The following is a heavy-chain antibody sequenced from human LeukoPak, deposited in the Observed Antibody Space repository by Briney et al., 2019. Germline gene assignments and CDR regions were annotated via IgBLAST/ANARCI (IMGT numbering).Heavy chain of an antibody. Sequence: SETLSLTCTVSGGSVSSGSYYWSWIRQPPGKGLEWIGSMYFSGTTYYSPSLQSRLTMSADTYKKQFSMRLSSVTAADTAVFYCARHSSVYSCGHAPFDYWGQGILVTVSS. CDR3: ARHSSVYSCGHAPFDY. D-gene: IGHD3-22*01. V-gene: IGHV4-39*01. CDR2: MYFSGTT. CDR1: GGSVSSGSYY. J-gene: IGHJ4*02.